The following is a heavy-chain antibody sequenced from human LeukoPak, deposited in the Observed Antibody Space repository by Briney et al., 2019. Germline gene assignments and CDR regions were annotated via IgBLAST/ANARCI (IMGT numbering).Heavy chain of an antibody. Sequence: PGGSLRLSCAASGFTFSSYAMSWVRQAPGKGLEWVSAISGSGGSTYYADSVKGRFTISRDNSKNTLYLQMNSLRAEDTAVYYCAKAVDVPNRNLDSAFDYWGQGTLVTVSS. D-gene: IGHD1-14*01. J-gene: IGHJ4*02. CDR3: AKAVDVPNRNLDSAFDY. V-gene: IGHV3-23*01. CDR2: ISGSGGST. CDR1: GFTFSSYA.